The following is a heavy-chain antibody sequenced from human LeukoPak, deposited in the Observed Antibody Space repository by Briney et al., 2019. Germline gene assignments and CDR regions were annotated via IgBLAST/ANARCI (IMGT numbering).Heavy chain of an antibody. J-gene: IGHJ4*02. CDR1: GDSISYFY. CDR3: ARGYYDSSGYYQSPIFDY. CDR2: ISSGGSS. Sequence: SETLSLTCRVSGDSISYFYWSWIRRAAGKGLEWIGRISSGGSSDYNASLKSRVTMSIDTSKNQLSLKVISVTAADTAVYYCARGYYDSSGYYQSPIFDYWGQGTLVTVSS. V-gene: IGHV4-4*07. D-gene: IGHD3-22*01.